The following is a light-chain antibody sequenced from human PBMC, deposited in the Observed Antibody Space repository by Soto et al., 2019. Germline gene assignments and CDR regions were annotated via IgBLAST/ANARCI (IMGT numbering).Light chain of an antibody. V-gene: IGKV3-11*01. J-gene: IGKJ4*01. CDR2: DAS. CDR3: QQRSNWPPD. CDR1: QSVSSY. Sequence: EIVLTQSPATLSLSPGERATLSCRASQSVSSYLALYQQKPGQAPRLLIYDASSRATGIPARFSGSGSGTDFSLTISSLEPEDFAVYYCQQRSNWPPDFGGGTKVEIK.